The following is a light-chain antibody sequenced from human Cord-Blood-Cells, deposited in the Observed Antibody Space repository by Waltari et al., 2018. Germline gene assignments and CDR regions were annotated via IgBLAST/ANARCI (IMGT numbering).Light chain of an antibody. CDR1: SSDVGGYNY. CDR3: CSYAGSYTLV. J-gene: IGLJ2*01. V-gene: IGLV2-11*01. Sequence: QSALTQPRSVSGSPGQSVTISCTGTSSDVGGYNYVSWYQQHPGKAPQLMIYDVSKRPSGVPDSFSGSKSGNPASLTISGLQAEDEADYYCCSYAGSYTLVFGGGTKLTVL. CDR2: DVS.